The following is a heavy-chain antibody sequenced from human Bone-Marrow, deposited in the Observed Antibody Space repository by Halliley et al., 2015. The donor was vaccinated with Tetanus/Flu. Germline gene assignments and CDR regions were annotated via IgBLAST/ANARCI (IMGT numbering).Heavy chain of an antibody. CDR2: IYSGGST. J-gene: IGHJ6*02. CDR3: ASRYGSGSYYESYYYYGMDV. Sequence: CAASGFTVSSNYMSWVRQAPGKGLEWVSVIYSGGSTYYADSVKGRFTISRDNSKNTLYLQMNSLRAEDTAVYYCASRYGSGSYYESYYYYGMDVWGQGTTVTVSS. D-gene: IGHD3-10*01. CDR1: GFTVSSNY. V-gene: IGHV3-53*01.